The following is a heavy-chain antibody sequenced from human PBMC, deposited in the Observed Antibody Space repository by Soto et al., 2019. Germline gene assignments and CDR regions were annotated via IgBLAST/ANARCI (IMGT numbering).Heavy chain of an antibody. CDR3: ARLTLKAAKLFDP. CDR2: INPNSRGT. J-gene: IGHJ5*02. D-gene: IGHD6-25*01. Sequence: ASVKVSCKASGYTFTDYFIHWVRQAPGQGFEWTGWINPNSRGTDYAPKFQGRVTMTRDTSNSTAYMELRGLRSDDTAVYYCARLTLKAAKLFDPWGQGTLVTVYS. CDR1: GYTFTDYF. V-gene: IGHV1-2*02.